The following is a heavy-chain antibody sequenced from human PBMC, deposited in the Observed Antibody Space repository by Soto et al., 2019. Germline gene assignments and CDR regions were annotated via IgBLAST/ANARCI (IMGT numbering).Heavy chain of an antibody. CDR1: GFTFSSYG. CDR2: ISYDGSNK. Sequence: QVQLVESGGGVVQPGRSLRLSCAASGFTFSSYGMHWVRQAPGKGLEWVAVISYDGSNKYYADSVKGRFTISRENSKNTLYLQMNSLRVEDTAVYYCAKDLLRPGRAYGMDVWGQGTTVTVSS. CDR3: AKDLLRPGRAYGMDV. J-gene: IGHJ6*02. V-gene: IGHV3-30*18.